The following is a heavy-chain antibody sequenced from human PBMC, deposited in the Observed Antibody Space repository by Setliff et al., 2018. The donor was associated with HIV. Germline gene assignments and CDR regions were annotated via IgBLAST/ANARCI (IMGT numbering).Heavy chain of an antibody. D-gene: IGHD3-10*01. CDR3: ARGNIPYISIIRGSAWLDP. J-gene: IGHJ5*02. CDR1: GGSFSGSY. CDR2: LNYVGVT. V-gene: IGHV4-34*01. Sequence: SETLSLTCAVHGGSFSGSYWSWIRQPPGKGLEWIGELNYVGVTNHNPSLKSRVTISVDTSKNQFSLILTSVTAADTAFYYCARGNIPYISIIRGSAWLDPWGQGTLVTVSS.